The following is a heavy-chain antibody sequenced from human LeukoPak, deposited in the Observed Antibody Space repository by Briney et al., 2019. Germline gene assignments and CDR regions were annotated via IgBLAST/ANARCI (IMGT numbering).Heavy chain of an antibody. J-gene: IGHJ4*02. CDR1: GFTFSSYS. CDR3: AREEAYDSLDY. Sequence: KTGGSLRLSCAASGFTFSSYSMNWVRQAPGKGLEWVSSISSSSSYIYYADSVKGRFTISRDNTKNSLFLQMNSLRAGDTAVCYCAREEAYDSLDYWGQGTLVTVSS. V-gene: IGHV3-21*06. CDR2: ISSSSSYI. D-gene: IGHD3-22*01.